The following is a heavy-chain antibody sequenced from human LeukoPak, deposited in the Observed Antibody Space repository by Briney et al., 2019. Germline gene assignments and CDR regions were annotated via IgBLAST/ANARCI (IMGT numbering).Heavy chain of an antibody. Sequence: SVKVSCKASGGTFSSYAISWVRQAPGQGLEWMGGIIPIFGTANYAQKFQGRVTITADESTSTAYMELSSLRSEDTAVYYCARDRAIFGVVITQFDYWGQGTLVTVS. J-gene: IGHJ4*02. D-gene: IGHD3-3*01. CDR3: ARDRAIFGVVITQFDY. CDR1: GGTFSSYA. V-gene: IGHV1-69*13. CDR2: IIPIFGTA.